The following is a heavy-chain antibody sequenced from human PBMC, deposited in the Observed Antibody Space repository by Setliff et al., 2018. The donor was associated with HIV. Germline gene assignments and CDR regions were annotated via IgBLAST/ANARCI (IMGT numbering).Heavy chain of an antibody. CDR1: GGSISSSSYY. CDR3: ARDQKGYSYGYFDS. D-gene: IGHD5-18*01. CDR2: IYYSGST. V-gene: IGHV4-39*07. J-gene: IGHJ4*02. Sequence: LSLTCTVSGGSISSSSYYWGWIRQPPGKGLEWIGSIYYSGSTYYNPSLKSRVTISVDTSKNQFSLRLSSVTAADTAVYYCARDQKGYSYGYFDSWGQGTLVTVSS.